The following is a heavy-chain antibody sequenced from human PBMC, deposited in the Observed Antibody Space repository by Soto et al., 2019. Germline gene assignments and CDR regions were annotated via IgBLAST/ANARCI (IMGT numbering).Heavy chain of an antibody. D-gene: IGHD6-19*01. J-gene: IGHJ4*02. V-gene: IGHV3-30-3*01. Sequence: QVQLVESGGGVVQPGRSLRLSCAASGFTFSSYAMHWVRQAPGKGLEWVAVISYDGSNKYYADSVKGRFTISRDNSKNTLYLQMNSLSAEDTAVYYCAIDRTVQWLVPTPYFDYWGQGTLVTVSS. CDR3: AIDRTVQWLVPTPYFDY. CDR1: GFTFSSYA. CDR2: ISYDGSNK.